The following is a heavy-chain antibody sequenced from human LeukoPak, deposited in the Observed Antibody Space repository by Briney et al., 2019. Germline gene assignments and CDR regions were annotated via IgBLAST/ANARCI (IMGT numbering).Heavy chain of an antibody. J-gene: IGHJ4*02. CDR1: GYIFTKYW. CDR2: VHPGDYDT. D-gene: IGHD6-19*01. V-gene: IGHV5-51*01. Sequence: GESLKISCKGSGYIFTKYWIAWVRQMPANGLEWMGIVHPGDYDTRYSPSFQDQVTISADRSITTAYLQWSSLEATDTAVYYCARLRSSSSWPDFDYWGQGALVTVSS. CDR3: ARLRSSSSWPDFDY.